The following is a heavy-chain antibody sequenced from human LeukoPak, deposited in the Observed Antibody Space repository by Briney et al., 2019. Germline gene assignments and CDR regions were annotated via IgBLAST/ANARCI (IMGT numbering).Heavy chain of an antibody. CDR1: GFTFSSYE. Sequence: AGGSLRLSCAASGFTFSSYEMNWVRQAPGKGLEWVSSISSSSSYIYYADSVKGRFTISRGNAKNSLYLQMNSLRAEDTAVYYCTHVSSFFDYWGQGTLVTVSS. CDR3: THVSSFFDY. J-gene: IGHJ4*02. D-gene: IGHD2-15*01. CDR2: ISSSSSYI. V-gene: IGHV3-21*01.